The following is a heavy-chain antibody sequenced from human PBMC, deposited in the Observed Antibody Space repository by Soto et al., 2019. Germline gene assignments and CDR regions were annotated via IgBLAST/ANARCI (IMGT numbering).Heavy chain of an antibody. J-gene: IGHJ4*02. D-gene: IGHD7-27*01. CDR3: AGELGTFYFDH. V-gene: IGHV4-30-4*01. Sequence: QVQLQESGPGLVKPSQTLSLTCTVSAGSIRSGDYYWTWIRQPPGKGLEWIGYVDHSGSAYYNPSLKSRATISIDTSNNQFSLKMTSLTAADTAVYYCAGELGTFYFDHWGQGTLVTVSS. CDR2: VDHSGSA. CDR1: AGSIRSGDYY.